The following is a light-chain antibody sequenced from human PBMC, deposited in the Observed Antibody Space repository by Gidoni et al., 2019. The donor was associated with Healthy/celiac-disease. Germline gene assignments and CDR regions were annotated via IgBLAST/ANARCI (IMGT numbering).Light chain of an antibody. Sequence: SCRASQSVSSNLAWYQQKPGQAPRLLIYGASTRATGIPARFSGSGSGTEFTLTISSLQSEDFAVYDCQQYNNWWTFGQGTKVEIK. J-gene: IGKJ1*01. V-gene: IGKV3-15*01. CDR1: QSVSSN. CDR3: QQYNNWWT. CDR2: GAS.